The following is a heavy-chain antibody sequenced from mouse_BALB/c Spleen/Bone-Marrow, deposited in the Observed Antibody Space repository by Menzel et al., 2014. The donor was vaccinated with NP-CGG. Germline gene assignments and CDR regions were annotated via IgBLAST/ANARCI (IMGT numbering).Heavy chain of an antibody. D-gene: IGHD1-1*01. CDR1: GYTFTSYW. CDR3: RSYDYTMDY. J-gene: IGHJ4*01. V-gene: IGHV1S22*01. Sequence: LQQPGSELVRPGASVKLSCKASGYTFTSYWMHWVKQRPGQGLEWIGNIYPGSGSTNYDEKFKSKSTLTVGTSSSTAYMQLSSLTSEDSAVYYCRSYDYTMDYWGQGTSVTVSS. CDR2: IYPGSGST.